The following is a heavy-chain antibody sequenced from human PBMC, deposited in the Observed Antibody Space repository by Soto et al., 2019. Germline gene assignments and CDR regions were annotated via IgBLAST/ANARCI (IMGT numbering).Heavy chain of an antibody. Sequence: QVQLQESGPGLVKPSESLSLTCSVSGGSISNHYWSWIRQPPGKGLEWIGYIYYNGNTNYNPPRKSRVTMSVDTARNQTFLKLTTVTAADTAVYFCTRANWYSEYWGQGTLVTVSS. CDR2: IYYNGNT. J-gene: IGHJ4*02. CDR3: TRANWYSEY. D-gene: IGHD7-27*01. CDR1: GGSISNHY. V-gene: IGHV4-59*11.